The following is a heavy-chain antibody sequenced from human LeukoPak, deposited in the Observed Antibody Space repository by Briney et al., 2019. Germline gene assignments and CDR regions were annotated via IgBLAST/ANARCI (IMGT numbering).Heavy chain of an antibody. CDR1: GVSSRNSY. D-gene: IGHD1-1*01. Sequence: PSETLSLTCTVSGVSSRNSYWSWVRPTPGKGLGWGGYISFTGSTNYNPSLKRRVVISEDTSKREVSLRVRSVTAADTAVYYCARLQDSATWKSDDAFDFWGQGTMVTVSS. CDR2: ISFTGST. J-gene: IGHJ3*01. CDR3: ARLQDSATWKSDDAFDF. V-gene: IGHV4-59*01.